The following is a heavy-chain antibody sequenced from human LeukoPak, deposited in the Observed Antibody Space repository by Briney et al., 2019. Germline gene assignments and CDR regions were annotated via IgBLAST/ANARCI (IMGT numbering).Heavy chain of an antibody. D-gene: IGHD3-10*01. CDR3: ARLVYGSGSYYFDY. V-gene: IGHV4-59*08. CDR2: IYYSGST. J-gene: IGHJ4*02. CDR1: GGSISSYY. Sequence: PSETLSLTCTVSGGSISSYYWSWIRQPPGKGLECIGYIYYSGSTNYNPSLKSRVTISVDTSKNQFSLKLSSVTAADTAVYYCARLVYGSGSYYFDYWGQGTLVTVSS.